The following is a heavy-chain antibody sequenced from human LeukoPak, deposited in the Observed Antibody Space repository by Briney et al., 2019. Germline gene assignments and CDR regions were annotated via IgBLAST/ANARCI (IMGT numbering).Heavy chain of an antibody. CDR2: INHSGST. CDR1: GGSFSGYC. CDR3: ARKMVRGASCYYYYGMDV. V-gene: IGHV4-34*01. J-gene: IGHJ6*02. Sequence: SETLSLTCAVYGGSFSGYCWSWIRQPPGKGLEWIGEINHSGSTNYNPSLKSRVTISVDTSKNQFSLKLSSVTAADTAVYYCARKMVRGASCYYYYGMDVWGQGTTVTVSS. D-gene: IGHD3-10*01.